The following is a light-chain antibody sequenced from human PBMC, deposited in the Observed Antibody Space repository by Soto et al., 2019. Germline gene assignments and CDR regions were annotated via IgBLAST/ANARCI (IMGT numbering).Light chain of an antibody. J-gene: IGKJ4*02. CDR2: AAS. CDR1: QIISSY. Sequence: DIQMNQSPSSLSASVGDRATITNRASQIISSYLNWYQQKPGKATKLLIYAASSLQSEVPTSYSCSRSGTDFTLTISRLKPEDFEAYYCQQSYSTPPLTFGGGTKVGIK. V-gene: IGKV1-39*01. CDR3: QQSYSTPPLT.